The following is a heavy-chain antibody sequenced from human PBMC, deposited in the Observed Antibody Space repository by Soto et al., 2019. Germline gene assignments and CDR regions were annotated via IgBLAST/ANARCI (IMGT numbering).Heavy chain of an antibody. CDR1: GFTFSTYW. V-gene: IGHV3-74*03. Sequence: GSLRLSCAASGFTFSTYWMHWVRQVPGKGLVWLSHIDSDGNSTTYADSVKGRFTISRDNAENSLYLQMNSLGAEDTALYYCVRDQLFYYDISGRPLNGFDLWGQGTMVTV. D-gene: IGHD3-22*01. CDR3: VRDQLFYYDISGRPLNGFDL. CDR2: IDSDGNST. J-gene: IGHJ3*01.